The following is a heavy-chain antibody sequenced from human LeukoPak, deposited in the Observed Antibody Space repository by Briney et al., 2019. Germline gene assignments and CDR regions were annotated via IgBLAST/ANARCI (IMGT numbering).Heavy chain of an antibody. Sequence: ASVKVSCKASGYTLTGYYMHWVRQAPGQGLEWMGWINPNSGGTNYAQKFQGRVTMTRDTSISTAYMELSRLRSDDTAVYYCARDPSGYYMGTDYWGQGTLVTVSS. CDR1: GYTLTGYY. CDR2: INPNSGGT. CDR3: ARDPSGYYMGTDY. V-gene: IGHV1-2*02. J-gene: IGHJ4*02. D-gene: IGHD3-9*01.